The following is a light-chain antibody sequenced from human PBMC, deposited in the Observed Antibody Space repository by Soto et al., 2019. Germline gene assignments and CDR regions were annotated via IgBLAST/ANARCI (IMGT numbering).Light chain of an antibody. J-gene: IGKJ1*01. CDR1: QRISTD. Sequence: IQMTPSPSSLSASVGDRDTITCRASQRISTDLNWFQQRPGIAPRLLIYAASAWQTGVSSNFSGSAAGTDFTLTITSLQPEDFATYFCHQTYSIPPTFGQGTKV. CDR3: HQTYSIPPT. CDR2: AAS. V-gene: IGKV1-39*01.